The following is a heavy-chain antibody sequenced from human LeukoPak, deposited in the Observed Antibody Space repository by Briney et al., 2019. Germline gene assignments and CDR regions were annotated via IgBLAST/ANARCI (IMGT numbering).Heavy chain of an antibody. CDR3: ARDGPPPPAPSGIKYQLRDYYYYGMDV. Sequence: ASVKVSCKASGYTFTSYAMNWVRQAPGQGLEWMGWINTNTGNPTYAQGFTGRFVFSLDTSVSTAYLQISSLKAEDTAVYYCARDGPPPPAPSGIKYQLRDYYYYGMDVWGQGTTVTVSS. V-gene: IGHV7-4-1*02. CDR1: GYTFTSYA. CDR2: INTNTGNP. D-gene: IGHD2-2*01. J-gene: IGHJ6*02.